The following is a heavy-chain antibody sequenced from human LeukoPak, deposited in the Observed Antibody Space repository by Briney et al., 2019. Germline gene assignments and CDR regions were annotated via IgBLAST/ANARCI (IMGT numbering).Heavy chain of an antibody. J-gene: IGHJ6*02. V-gene: IGHV3-33*01. CDR1: GFPFTTYG. Sequence: GGSLRLSCAASGFPFTTYGVHWVRQAPGKGLEWVALIWYDGSREYYVDSVKGRFTISRDNSRNTLYLQMNSLRAEDTAVYYCARDFPRSHYYYGMDVWGQGTTVTVAS. CDR3: ARDFPRSHYYYGMDV. CDR2: IWYDGSRE.